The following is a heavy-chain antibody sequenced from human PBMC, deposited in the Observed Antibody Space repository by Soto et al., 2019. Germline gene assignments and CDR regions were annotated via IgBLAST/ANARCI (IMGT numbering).Heavy chain of an antibody. V-gene: IGHV3-23*01. CDR3: AKATEYCSGGTCNPHWFDP. D-gene: IGHD2-15*01. CDR1: GFTFSNYG. CDR2: ITGGGTTT. Sequence: GESLKISCAASGFTFSNYGMSWVRQAPGKGLERVSGITGGGTTTYYADSVKGRFTISRDNSKNTLYLQMNSLRVEDTAVYYCAKATEYCSGGTCNPHWFDPWGQGTLVTVSS. J-gene: IGHJ5*02.